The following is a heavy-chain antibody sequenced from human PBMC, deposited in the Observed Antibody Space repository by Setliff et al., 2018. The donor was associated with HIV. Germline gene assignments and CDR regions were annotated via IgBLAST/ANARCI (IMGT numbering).Heavy chain of an antibody. V-gene: IGHV4-39*01. CDR1: GASVNSNNYY. Sequence: KPSETLSLTCTVSGASVNSNNYYWGWIRQPPGKGLEWIASIYYSGTTYYNPSLKSRVTISVDTSKNQFSLKLSSVTAADTAVYYCARLSLSLVRGIINSGDRFFDYWGQGSLVTVS. CDR2: IYYSGTT. CDR3: ARLSLSLVRGIINSGDRFFDY. D-gene: IGHD3-10*01. J-gene: IGHJ4*02.